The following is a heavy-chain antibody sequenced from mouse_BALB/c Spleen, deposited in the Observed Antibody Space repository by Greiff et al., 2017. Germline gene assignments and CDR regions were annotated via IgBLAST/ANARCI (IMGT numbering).Heavy chain of an antibody. Sequence: EVQLQESGGGLVKPGGSLKLSCAASGFTFSSYAMSWVRQSPEKRLEWVAEISSGGSYTYYPDTVTGRFTISSDNAKNTLYLEMSSLRSEDTAMYYCARGDGYPPYAMDYWGQGTSVTVSS. CDR3: ARGDGYPPYAMDY. CDR1: GFTFSSYA. D-gene: IGHD2-3*01. J-gene: IGHJ4*01. CDR2: ISSGGSYT. V-gene: IGHV5-9-4*01.